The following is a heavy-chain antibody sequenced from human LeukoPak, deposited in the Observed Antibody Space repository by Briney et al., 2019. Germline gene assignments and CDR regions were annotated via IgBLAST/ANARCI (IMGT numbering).Heavy chain of an antibody. CDR3: ARRVVGAMLFDH. Sequence: GGSLRLSCAASGFTFSSYNMNWVRQAPGKGLEWISYITTSSDEIYYADSVKGRFTISRDNARNSLYLQMNSLRDEDTAVYYCARRVVGAMLFDHWGQGTLVTVSS. V-gene: IGHV3-48*02. J-gene: IGHJ4*02. CDR2: ITTSSDEI. D-gene: IGHD1-26*01. CDR1: GFTFSSYN.